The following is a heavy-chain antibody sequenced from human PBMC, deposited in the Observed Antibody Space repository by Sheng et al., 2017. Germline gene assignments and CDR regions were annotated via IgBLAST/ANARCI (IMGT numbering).Heavy chain of an antibody. V-gene: IGHV1-18*04. CDR2: SALTMVT. J-gene: IGHJ3*02. CDR3: ARKPHQGALDI. Sequence: QVQLVQSGAEVKKPGASVKVPCKASGFTFTSYGFTWVRQAPGQGLEWMGGSALTMVTHTMHRRSQDRVTLTTDTSTTTAYMELRSLSSDDTAVYYCARKPHQGALDIWGQGTVVTVSS. CDR1: GFTFTSYG.